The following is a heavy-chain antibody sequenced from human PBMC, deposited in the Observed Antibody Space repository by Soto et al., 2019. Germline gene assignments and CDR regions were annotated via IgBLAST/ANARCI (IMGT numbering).Heavy chain of an antibody. CDR2: IYPGDSDT. V-gene: IGHV5-51*01. CDR3: ARLGYDYKNYYYYGMDV. D-gene: IGHD4-4*01. J-gene: IGHJ6*02. CDR1: GYSFTNSW. Sequence: PGESLKISCKGSGYSFTNSWIGWVRQMPGKGLEWMGIIYPGDSDTRYSPSFQGQVTISADKSISTAYLQWSSLKASDTAMYYCARLGYDYKNYYYYGMDVWGQGTKVTVSS.